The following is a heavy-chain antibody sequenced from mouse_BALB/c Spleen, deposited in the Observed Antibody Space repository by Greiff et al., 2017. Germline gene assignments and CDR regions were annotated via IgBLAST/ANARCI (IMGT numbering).Heavy chain of an antibody. CDR3: ASYGSMPYYYSFDY. Sequence: EVKLQESGPSLVKPSQTLSLTCSVTGDSITSCYWNWVRKFPGNKLEYMGYISYSGSTYYNPSHKIRISITRDTSKNQYYLQLNSVTTEDTATYFCASYGSMPYYYSFDYWGQGTTLTVSS. CDR2: ISYSGST. V-gene: IGHV3-8*02. J-gene: IGHJ2*01. D-gene: IGHD1-1*01. CDR1: GDSITSCY.